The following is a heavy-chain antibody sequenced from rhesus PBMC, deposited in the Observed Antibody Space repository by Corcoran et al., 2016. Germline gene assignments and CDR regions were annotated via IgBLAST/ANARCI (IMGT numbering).Heavy chain of an antibody. D-gene: IGHD2-27*01. Sequence: QVQLPESGPGLVKPLETLSLTCAVPGGSIRSHYCSWIRQPPGKGLECIGYIDGSGSNTNNNPSRKSRVTLSLDTSKKQFSLKLTSVTAADTAVYYCARDAMRFTPTNSLDVWGRGVLVTVSS. CDR1: GGSIRSHY. CDR2: IDGSGSNT. CDR3: ARDAMRFTPTNSLDV. V-gene: IGHV4S11*01. J-gene: IGHJ5-2*02.